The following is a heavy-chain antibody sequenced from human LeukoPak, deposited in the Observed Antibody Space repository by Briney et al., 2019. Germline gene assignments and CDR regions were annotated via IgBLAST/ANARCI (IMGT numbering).Heavy chain of an antibody. CDR2: FDPEDGET. V-gene: IGHV1-24*01. J-gene: IGHJ6*03. Sequence: GASVKVSCKVSGYTLTELSMHWVRQAPGKGLEWMGGFDPEDGETIYAQKFQGRVTMTEDTSTDTAYMELSSLRSEDTAVYYCATDGRTGTTNYASHYYMDVWGKGTTVNISS. CDR3: ATDGRTGTTNYASHYYMDV. CDR1: GYTLTELS. D-gene: IGHD1-7*01.